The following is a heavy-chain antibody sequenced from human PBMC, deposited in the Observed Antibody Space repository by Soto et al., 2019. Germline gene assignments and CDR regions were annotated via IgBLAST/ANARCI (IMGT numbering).Heavy chain of an antibody. J-gene: IGHJ4*02. CDR2: IKSHAYGGTT. Sequence: VHLVESGGGLVKPGQSLRLSCGPSGFTIGDHAVAWFRQAPGKGLEWLSLIKSHAYGGTTEYAASVKDRFTISRDDSKDLAYLQMSTLNTEHTAIYYCSSSSSWMYDCDFWCQGTLVTVYS. CDR1: GFTIGDHA. CDR3: SSSSSWMYDCDF. D-gene: IGHD6-13*01. V-gene: IGHV3-49*05.